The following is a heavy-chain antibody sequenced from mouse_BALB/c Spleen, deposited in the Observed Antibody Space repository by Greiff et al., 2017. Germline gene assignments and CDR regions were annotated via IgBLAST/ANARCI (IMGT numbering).Heavy chain of an antibody. CDR1: GFTFSNYW. CDR3: TRQGIYDGYLYYFDY. CDR2: IRLKSNNYAT. V-gene: IGHV6-6*02. D-gene: IGHD2-3*01. Sequence: EVMLVESGGGLVQPGGSMKLSCVASGFTFSNYWMNWVRQSPEKGLEWVAEIRLKSNNYATHYAESVKGRFTISRDDSKSSVYLQMNNLRAEDTGIYYCTRQGIYDGYLYYFDYWGQGTTLTVSS. J-gene: IGHJ2*01.